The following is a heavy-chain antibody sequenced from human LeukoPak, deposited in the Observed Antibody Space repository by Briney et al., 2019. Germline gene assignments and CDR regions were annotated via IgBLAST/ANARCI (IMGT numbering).Heavy chain of an antibody. J-gene: IGHJ4*02. CDR2: ISGSGGST. D-gene: IGHD1-20*01. CDR1: GFTFSSYG. Sequence: PGGSLRLSCAASGFTFSSYGMSWVRQAPGKGLEWVSAISGSGGSTYYADSVKGRFTISRDNSKNTLYLQMNSLRAEDTAVYYCASIFRPNWNGGDYWGQGTLVTVSS. CDR3: ASIFRPNWNGGDY. V-gene: IGHV3-23*01.